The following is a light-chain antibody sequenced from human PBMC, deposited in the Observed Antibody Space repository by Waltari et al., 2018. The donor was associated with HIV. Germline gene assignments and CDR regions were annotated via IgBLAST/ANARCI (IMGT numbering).Light chain of an antibody. Sequence: SYVLTQPPSVSVAPGKTARITCGGNNIGSKSVHWYQQKPGQAPVLVIYYDSDRPSGIPERFSGSNSGNTATLTISRVEAGDEADYYCQVWDSSSDHSRVFG. J-gene: IGLJ2*01. CDR2: YDS. CDR1: NIGSKS. V-gene: IGLV3-21*04. CDR3: QVWDSSSDHSRV.